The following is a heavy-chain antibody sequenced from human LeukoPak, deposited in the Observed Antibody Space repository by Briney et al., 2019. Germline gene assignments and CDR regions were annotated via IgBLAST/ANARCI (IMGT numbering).Heavy chain of an antibody. J-gene: IGHJ4*02. Sequence: TSETLSLTCAVYGGSFSGYYWSWIRQPPGKGLGWIGEINHSGSTNYNPSLKSRVTISVDTSKNQFSLKLSSVTAADTAVYYCARNHEHSDYWGQGTLVTVSS. CDR3: ARNHEHSDY. CDR2: INHSGST. D-gene: IGHD1/OR15-1a*01. V-gene: IGHV4-34*01. CDR1: GGSFSGYY.